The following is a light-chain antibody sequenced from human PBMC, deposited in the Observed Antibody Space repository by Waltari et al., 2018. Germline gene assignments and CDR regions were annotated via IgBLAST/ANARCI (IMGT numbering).Light chain of an antibody. CDR1: QNILYSSNNKNY. CDR3: QQYYSSPYT. J-gene: IGKJ2*01. CDR2: WAS. V-gene: IGKV4-1*01. Sequence: DIVLTQSPDSLAVSLGERATINCKSSQNILYSSNNKNYLAWYQQKAGQPPKLLFYWASTRESGVPDRFSGRGSGTDFTLTISSLQAEDVAVYYCQQYYSSPYTFGQGPGWRSN.